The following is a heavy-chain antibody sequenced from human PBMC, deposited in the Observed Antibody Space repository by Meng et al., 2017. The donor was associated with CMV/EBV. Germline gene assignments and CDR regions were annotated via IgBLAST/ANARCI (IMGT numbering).Heavy chain of an antibody. J-gene: IGHJ4*02. D-gene: IGHD3-3*01. V-gene: IGHV3-23*01. CDR1: GFTFSSYA. CDR3: AKTSWDFTENCYFDY. Sequence: GESLKISCAASGFTFSSYAMSWVRQAPGKGLEWVSAISGSGGSTYYADSVKGRFTISRDNSKNTLYLQMNRLRAEDTAVYYCAKTSWDFTENCYFDYWGQGTLVTVSS. CDR2: ISGSGGST.